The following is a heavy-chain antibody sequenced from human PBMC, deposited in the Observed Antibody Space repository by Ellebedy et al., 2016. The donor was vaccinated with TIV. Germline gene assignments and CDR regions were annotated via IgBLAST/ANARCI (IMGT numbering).Heavy chain of an antibody. CDR1: GFTFNTYV. D-gene: IGHD1-26*01. CDR3: HSSGSYFPPDAFDI. V-gene: IGHV3-23*01. CDR2: ISASGGGT. J-gene: IGHJ3*02. Sequence: GGSLRLSCAASGFTFNTYVMSWVRQAPGKGLEWVSAISASGGGTHYADSVKGRFSISRDNSKNTLYLQMNSLRAEDTAVYYCHSSGSYFPPDAFDIWGQGTMVIVSS.